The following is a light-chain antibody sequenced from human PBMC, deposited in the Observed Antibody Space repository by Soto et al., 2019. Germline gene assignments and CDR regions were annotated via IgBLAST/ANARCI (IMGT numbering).Light chain of an antibody. CDR1: NSDIGNYNI. CDR2: EVT. Sequence: QSVLAQPASVSGSPGQSITISCTGSNSDIGNYNIVSWYQQHQDKAPQLIIYEVTKRPSGVSNRFSGSKSGSTASLTISGLQAEDEGDYHCCSYAGSNVFVFGTGTKVTVL. CDR3: CSYAGSNVFV. V-gene: IGLV2-23*02. J-gene: IGLJ1*01.